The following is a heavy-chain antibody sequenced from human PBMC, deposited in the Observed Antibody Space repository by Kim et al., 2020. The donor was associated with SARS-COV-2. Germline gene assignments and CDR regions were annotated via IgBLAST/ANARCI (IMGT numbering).Heavy chain of an antibody. D-gene: IGHD5-12*01. CDR3: ARLRDGYNFPEFDY. Sequence: PSFQGQVTISADKSISTAYLQWSSLKASDTAMYYCARLRDGYNFPEFDYWGQGTLVTVSS. J-gene: IGHJ4*02. V-gene: IGHV5-51*01.